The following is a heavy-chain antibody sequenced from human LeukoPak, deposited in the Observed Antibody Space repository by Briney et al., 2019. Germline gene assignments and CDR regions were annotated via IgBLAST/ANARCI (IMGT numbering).Heavy chain of an antibody. V-gene: IGHV3-11*04. CDR1: GFTFSDSY. CDR3: ARASAYPKPFDS. CDR2: ISTYGTTI. J-gene: IGHJ4*02. Sequence: GGPLRLSCAASGFTFSDSYMSWIRRTPGKGLEWISCISTYGTTIYYADSVEGRFTISRDNAKNSLYLQMNSLRAEDTAVYFCARASAYPKPFDSWGQGTLVTVSS. D-gene: IGHD3-16*01.